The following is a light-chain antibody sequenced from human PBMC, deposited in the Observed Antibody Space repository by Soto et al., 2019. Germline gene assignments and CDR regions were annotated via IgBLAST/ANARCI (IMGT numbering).Light chain of an antibody. Sequence: DLQMPQSPSTLSGSVGARVTITCRASQTISSWLAWYQQKPGKAPKLLLYKASTLKSGAPSRFSGSGSGTEFTLTISSLQPDDFATYYCQHYNSYSEAFGQGTKVELK. J-gene: IGKJ1*01. CDR3: QHYNSYSEA. V-gene: IGKV1-5*03. CDR1: QTISSW. CDR2: KAS.